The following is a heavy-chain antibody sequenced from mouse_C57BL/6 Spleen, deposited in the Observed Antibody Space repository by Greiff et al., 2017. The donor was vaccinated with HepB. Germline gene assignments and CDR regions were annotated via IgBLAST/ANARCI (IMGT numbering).Heavy chain of an antibody. J-gene: IGHJ2*01. Sequence: EVQLVESGGGLVQPGGSLSLSCAASGFTFTDYYMSWVRQPPGKALEWLGFIRNKANGYTTEYSASVKGRFTISRDNSQSILYLQMNALRAEDSATYYCARSVQRRFDYWGQGTTLTVSS. V-gene: IGHV7-3*01. CDR1: GFTFTDYY. CDR3: ARSVQRRFDY. CDR2: IRNKANGYTT.